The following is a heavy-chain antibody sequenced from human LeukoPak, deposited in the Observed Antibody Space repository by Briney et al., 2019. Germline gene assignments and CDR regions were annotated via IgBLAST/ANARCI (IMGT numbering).Heavy chain of an antibody. CDR2: ISAYNGNT. J-gene: IGHJ4*02. CDR1: GYTFTSYG. Sequence: ASVKVSCKASGYTFTSYGISWVRQAPGQGLEWMGWISAYNGNTNYAQKLQGRVTMTTDTSTSTAYMELRSLRSDDTAVYYCARDTFLYCSSTCCFHFDYWGQGTLVTVSS. CDR3: ARDTFLYCSSTCCFHFDY. D-gene: IGHD2-2*01. V-gene: IGHV1-18*01.